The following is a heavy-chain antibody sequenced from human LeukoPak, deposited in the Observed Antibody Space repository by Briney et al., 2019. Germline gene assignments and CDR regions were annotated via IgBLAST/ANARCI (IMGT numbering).Heavy chain of an antibody. Sequence: ETLSLTCTVSGGSISSGSYYWSWIRQAPGKGLEWVSAISGSGGSTYYADSVKGRFTISRDNSKNTLYLQMNSLRAEDTAVYYCAKDEYSSSHSYYFDYWGQGTLVTVSS. CDR1: GGSISSGSYY. J-gene: IGHJ4*02. D-gene: IGHD6-13*01. CDR3: AKDEYSSSHSYYFDY. V-gene: IGHV3-23*01. CDR2: ISGSGGST.